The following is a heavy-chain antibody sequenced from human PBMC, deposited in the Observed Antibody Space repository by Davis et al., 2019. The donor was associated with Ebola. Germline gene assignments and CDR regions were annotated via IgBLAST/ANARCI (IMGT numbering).Heavy chain of an antibody. Sequence: GESLKISCAASGFTFSGSAMHWVRQAPGKGLEWVSYISSSSSTIYYADSVKGRFTISRDNAKNSLYLQMNSLRDEDTAVYYCARSYQLLYVYYYYMDVWGKGTTVTVSS. CDR3: ARSYQLLYVYYYYMDV. CDR2: ISSSSSTI. V-gene: IGHV3-48*02. J-gene: IGHJ6*03. D-gene: IGHD2-2*02. CDR1: GFTFSGSA.